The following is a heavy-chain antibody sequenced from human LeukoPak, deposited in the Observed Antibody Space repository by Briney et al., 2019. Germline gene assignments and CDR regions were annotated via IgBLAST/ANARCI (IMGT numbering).Heavy chain of an antibody. J-gene: IGHJ6*03. CDR3: ASGEKTRGGEYYGSGSYYGPQSYYMDV. CDR2: INPNSGGT. V-gene: IGHV1-2*02. D-gene: IGHD3-10*01. Sequence: GASVKVSCKASGYTFTGYYMHWVRQAPGQGLEWMGWINPNSGGTNYAQKFQGRVTMTRDTSISTAYMELSRLRSDDTAVYYCASGEKTRGGEYYGSGSYYGPQSYYMDVWGKGTTVTVSS. CDR1: GYTFTGYY.